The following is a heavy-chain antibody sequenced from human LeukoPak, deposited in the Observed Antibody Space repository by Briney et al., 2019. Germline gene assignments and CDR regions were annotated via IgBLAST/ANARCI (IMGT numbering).Heavy chain of an antibody. D-gene: IGHD3-3*01. CDR2: IYYSGST. V-gene: IGHV4-30-4*01. J-gene: IGHJ4*02. CDR3: ARDTRIRDFWSGYHGGFDY. Sequence: PSETLSLTCTVSGGSISSGDYYWSWIRQPPGKGLEWIGYIYYSGSTYYNPSLKSRVTISVDTSKNQFSLKLSSVTAADTAVYYCARDTRIRDFWSGYHGGFDYWGQGTLVTVSS. CDR1: GGSISSGDYY.